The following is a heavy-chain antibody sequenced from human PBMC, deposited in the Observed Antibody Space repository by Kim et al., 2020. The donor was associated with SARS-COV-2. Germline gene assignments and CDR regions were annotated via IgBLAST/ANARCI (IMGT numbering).Heavy chain of an antibody. J-gene: IGHJ4*02. Sequence: AQKFQGRVTITADESTSTAYMELSSLRSEDTAVYYCARYYSGSFPPFDYWGQGTLVTVSS. CDR3: ARYYSGSFPPFDY. V-gene: IGHV1-69*01. D-gene: IGHD1-26*01.